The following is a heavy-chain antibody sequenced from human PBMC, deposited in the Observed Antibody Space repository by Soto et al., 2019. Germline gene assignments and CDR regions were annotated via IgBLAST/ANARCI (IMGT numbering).Heavy chain of an antibody. CDR3: ARDSSPHIVVTHGASDI. CDR2: INPNSGGT. D-gene: IGHD2-21*01. V-gene: IGHV1-2*04. J-gene: IGHJ3*02. Sequence: VSCKASGYTFTGYYMHWVRQAPGQGLEWMGWINPNSGGTNYAQKFQGWVTMTRDTSISTAYMELSRLRSDDTAVYYCARDSSPHIVVTHGASDIWGQGTMVTVSS. CDR1: GYTFTGYY.